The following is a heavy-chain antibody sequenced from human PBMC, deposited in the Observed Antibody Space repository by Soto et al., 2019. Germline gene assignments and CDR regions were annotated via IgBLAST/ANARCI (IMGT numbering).Heavy chain of an antibody. CDR1: GFTFSSYT. V-gene: IGHV3-23*01. CDR3: VKRPGDSGGPFES. D-gene: IGHD4-17*01. J-gene: IGHJ4*02. CDR2: VRGSGDGP. Sequence: GGSLRLSCAASGFTFSSYTMTWVRQAPGKGPERVSSVRGSGDGPAYADSVKGRITISRDNSKKTLYLKKNNLRGEDTATYYCVKRPGDSGGPFESWGQGT.